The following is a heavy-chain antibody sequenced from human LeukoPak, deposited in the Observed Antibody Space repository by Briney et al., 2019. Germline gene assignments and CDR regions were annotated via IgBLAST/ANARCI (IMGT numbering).Heavy chain of an antibody. CDR1: GYTFTGYY. D-gene: IGHD6-19*01. V-gene: IGHV1-2*02. CDR2: INPNSGGT. Sequence: ASVKVSCKASGYTFTGYYMHWVRQAPGQGLEWMGWINPNSGGTNYAQKFQGRVTVTRDTSISTAYMELSRLRSDDTAVYYCARDRDSSGWYGGDYWGQGTLVTVSS. J-gene: IGHJ4*01. CDR3: ARDRDSSGWYGGDY.